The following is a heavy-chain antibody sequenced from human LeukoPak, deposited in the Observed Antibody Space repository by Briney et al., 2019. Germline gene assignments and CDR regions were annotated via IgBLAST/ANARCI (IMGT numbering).Heavy chain of an antibody. J-gene: IGHJ6*03. CDR3: ARRFDYGDYQFNYYYMDV. CDR1: GYTYTSYG. V-gene: IGHV1-18*01. D-gene: IGHD4-17*01. Sequence: ASVKVSCKASGYTYTSYGISWVRQAPGQGLEWMGWISAYNGDTHYAQKFQGRVTMTTETSTSTAYMELRSLRSDDTAVYYCARRFDYGDYQFNYYYMDVWGKGTTVTVSS. CDR2: ISAYNGDT.